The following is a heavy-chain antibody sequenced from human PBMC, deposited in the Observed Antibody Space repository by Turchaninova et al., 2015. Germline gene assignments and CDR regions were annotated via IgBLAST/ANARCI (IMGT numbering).Heavy chain of an antibody. D-gene: IGHD6-19*01. CDR3: AHSSGWLFDY. Sequence: APLRLPPPPTVTLLCTFVGFSLSDTAVGVGWIRQSPGKALEWLAFTYSDGRKYYSPSQQSRLTINKDTPKNHVVLTMTNIDPVDTATYYCAHSSGWLFDYWGQGTLVTVSS. V-gene: IGHV2-5*02. J-gene: IGHJ4*02. CDR1: GFSLSDTAVG. CDR2: TYSDGRK.